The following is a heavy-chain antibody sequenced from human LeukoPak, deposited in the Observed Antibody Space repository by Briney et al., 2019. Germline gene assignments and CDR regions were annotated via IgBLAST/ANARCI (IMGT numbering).Heavy chain of an antibody. CDR1: GFTFSSYA. CDR3: ASDRGLGYYYYGMDV. CDR2: ISYDGSNK. D-gene: IGHD3/OR15-3a*01. Sequence: PGGSLRLSCAASGFTFSSYAMHWVRQAPGKGLEWVAVISYDGSNKYYADSVKGRFTISRDNSKNTLYLQMNSLRAEDTAVYYCASDRGLGYYYYGMDVWGKGTTVTVSS. V-gene: IGHV3-30*04. J-gene: IGHJ6*04.